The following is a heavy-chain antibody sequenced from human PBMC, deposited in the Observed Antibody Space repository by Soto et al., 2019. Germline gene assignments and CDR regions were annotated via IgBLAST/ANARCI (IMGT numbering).Heavy chain of an antibody. V-gene: IGHV3-21*06. CDR3: ARDPPLSMIVVVGVDDF. CDR1: GFTLTNGN. Sequence: PVGSLRLSCTVLGFTLTNGNMNWVRQAPGKGLEWVSSISSRSTFINYADSVKGRFTISRDNDKGLVYLQMNSLRAEDTAVYYCARDPPLSMIVVVGVDDFWGQGTLVTVSS. D-gene: IGHD3-22*01. J-gene: IGHJ4*02. CDR2: ISSRSTFI.